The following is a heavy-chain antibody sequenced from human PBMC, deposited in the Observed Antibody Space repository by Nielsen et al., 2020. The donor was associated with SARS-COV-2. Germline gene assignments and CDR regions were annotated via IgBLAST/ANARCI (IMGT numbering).Heavy chain of an antibody. D-gene: IGHD3-10*01. J-gene: IGHJ5*02. Sequence: SVKVSCKASGGTFSSYAISWVRQAPGQGLEWMGGIIPIFGTANYAQKFQGRVTITADESTSTAYMEPSSLRSDDTAVYYCARDLGPWGSGSNNWFDPWGQGTLVTVSS. V-gene: IGHV1-69*13. CDR3: ARDLGPWGSGSNNWFDP. CDR1: GGTFSSYA. CDR2: IIPIFGTA.